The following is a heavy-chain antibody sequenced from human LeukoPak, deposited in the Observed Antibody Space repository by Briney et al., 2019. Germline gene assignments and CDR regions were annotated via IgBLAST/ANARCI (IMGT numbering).Heavy chain of an antibody. CDR2: ISGNTTYI. D-gene: IGHD1-14*01. CDR3: AREEMGGTTRSGALT. J-gene: IGHJ5*02. CDR1: GFTFDDYG. V-gene: IGHV3-21*01. Sequence: RTGGSLRLSCAASGFTFDDYGMTWVRHTPGKGLEWVSSISGNTTYIYYADSVKGRFTISRDNAKNSLYLQMNSLRAEDTAVYYCAREEMGGTTRSGALTWGQGTLVTVSS.